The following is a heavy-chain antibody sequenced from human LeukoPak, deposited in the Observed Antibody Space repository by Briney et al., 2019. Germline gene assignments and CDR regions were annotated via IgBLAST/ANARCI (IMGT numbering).Heavy chain of an antibody. D-gene: IGHD6-19*01. CDR2: IYGGGRT. Sequence: PGGSLRLSCAASGFTFSSYGMHWVRQAPGKGLEWVSVIYGGGRTYYADSVKGRFIISRDNSKNTLYLQMNSLRSDDTAVYYCARDGQTHKRGIAVAINWFDPWGQGTLVTVSS. V-gene: IGHV3-NL1*01. CDR1: GFTFSSYG. J-gene: IGHJ5*02. CDR3: ARDGQTHKRGIAVAINWFDP.